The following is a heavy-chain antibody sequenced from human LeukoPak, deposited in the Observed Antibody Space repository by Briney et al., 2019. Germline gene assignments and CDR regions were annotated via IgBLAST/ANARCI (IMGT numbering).Heavy chain of an antibody. Sequence: SETLSLTCTVSGGSISSYYWSWIRQPAGKGLEWIGRIYTSGSTYYNPSLKSRVTISVDTSKNQFSLKLSSVTAADTAVYYCARDPVELGAFDIWGQGTMVTVSS. CDR1: GGSISSYY. CDR2: IYTSGST. J-gene: IGHJ3*02. D-gene: IGHD1-7*01. V-gene: IGHV4-4*07. CDR3: ARDPVELGAFDI.